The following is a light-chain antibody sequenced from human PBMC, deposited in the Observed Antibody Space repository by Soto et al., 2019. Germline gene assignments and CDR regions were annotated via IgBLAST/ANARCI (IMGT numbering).Light chain of an antibody. J-gene: IGKJ5*01. CDR2: WAS. CDR1: QTVLYNSNNKNY. Sequence: DIVMTQSPDSLAVSLGERATINCKSSQTVLYNSNNKNYLAWYQQKPGQPPKLLIYWASTRESGVPDRFSGSGSETDFTLTISSLQAEDVAVYYCQQYYSIPITFGQWTRLDIK. V-gene: IGKV4-1*01. CDR3: QQYYSIPIT.